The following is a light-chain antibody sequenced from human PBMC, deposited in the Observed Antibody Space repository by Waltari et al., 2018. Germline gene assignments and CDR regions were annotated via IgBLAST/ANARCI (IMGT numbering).Light chain of an antibody. Sequence: CRASQSVSMSLARYQQKPGQAPRLLIYGASNRATGIPDRFSGSGSGTDFSLTISRLEPEDFAVYYCQHYVSLPATFGQGTKVEIK. CDR3: QHYVSLPAT. CDR2: GAS. V-gene: IGKV3-20*01. J-gene: IGKJ1*01. CDR1: QSVSMS.